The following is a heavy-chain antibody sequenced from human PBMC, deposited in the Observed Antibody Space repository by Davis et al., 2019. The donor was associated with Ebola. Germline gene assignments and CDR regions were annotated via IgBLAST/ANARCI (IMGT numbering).Heavy chain of an antibody. D-gene: IGHD3-3*01. Sequence: GSLRLSCTVSGYSISSGYYWSWIRQPPGKGLEWIGEINHSGSTNYNPSLKSRVTISVDTSKNQFSLKLSSVTAADTAVYYCARQGWSGYSLRHWLDPWGRGTLVTVSS. V-gene: IGHV4-38-2*02. J-gene: IGHJ5*02. CDR3: ARQGWSGYSLRHWLDP. CDR1: GYSISSGYY. CDR2: INHSGST.